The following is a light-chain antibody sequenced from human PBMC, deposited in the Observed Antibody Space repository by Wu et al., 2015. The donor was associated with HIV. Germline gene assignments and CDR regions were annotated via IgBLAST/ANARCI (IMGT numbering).Light chain of an antibody. CDR1: QSISNN. J-gene: IGKJ2*01. CDR3: QQYGTSPYT. V-gene: IGKV3-20*01. Sequence: EIVMTQSPATLSVSPGEGATLSCRASQSISNNLAWYQQKPGQAPRLLISGASSRATGIPDRFSGSGSGTDFILSISRLEPEDSAVYYCQQYGTSPYTFGQGTKLEIK. CDR2: GAS.